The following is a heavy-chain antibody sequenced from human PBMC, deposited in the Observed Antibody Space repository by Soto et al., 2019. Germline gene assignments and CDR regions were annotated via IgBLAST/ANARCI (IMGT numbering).Heavy chain of an antibody. CDR2: ISGDGLST. J-gene: IGHJ3*02. CDR1: GSTFSDFT. Sequence: GGSLRLSCAGPGSTFSDFTMTWVRQAPGKGLEWVSAISGDGLSTYYAGTVKGLFTISRDNSKTTLYLQMDSLRAEDTAVYYCARRPDAFDIWGRGTMVTVSS. V-gene: IGHV3-23*01. CDR3: ARRPDAFDI.